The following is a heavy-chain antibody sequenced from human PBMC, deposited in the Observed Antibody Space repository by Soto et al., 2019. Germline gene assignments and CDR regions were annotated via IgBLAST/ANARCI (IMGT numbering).Heavy chain of an antibody. CDR2: ISWNSETI. V-gene: IGHV3-9*01. CDR3: AKDMKWGGMTTIHYFDS. D-gene: IGHD4-17*01. J-gene: IGHJ4*02. Sequence: EVQLVESGGGLVQPGRSLRLSCAASGFTVDDYAMHWVRQAPGKGLAWVSGISWNSETIDYGDSVQGRFTISRDKAKRSLFLQMNSLRPDNSALYYCAKDMKWGGMTTIHYFDSWGQGTLVTVSS. CDR1: GFTVDDYA.